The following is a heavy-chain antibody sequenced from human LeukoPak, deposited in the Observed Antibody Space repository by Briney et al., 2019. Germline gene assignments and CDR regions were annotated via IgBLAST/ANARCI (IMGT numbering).Heavy chain of an antibody. CDR1: GFTFSSYG. J-gene: IGHJ4*02. D-gene: IGHD6-19*01. V-gene: IGHV3-30*03. Sequence: GRSLRLSCAASGFTFSSYGMHWVRQAPGKGLEWVAVISYDGSNKYYADSVKCRFTISRDNSKNTLYLQMNSLRAEDTAVYYCARRYSSGWFYWGQGTLVTVSS. CDR3: ARRYSSGWFY. CDR2: ISYDGSNK.